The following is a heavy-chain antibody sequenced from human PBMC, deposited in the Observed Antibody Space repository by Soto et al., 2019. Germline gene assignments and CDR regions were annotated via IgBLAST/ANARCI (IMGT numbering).Heavy chain of an antibody. CDR3: ARDEGIYDILTGYYYAHYFDY. Sequence: ASVKVSCRASGYTFTHFYITWGRQAPGQGLEWMGAISPHNFNTNYAQKFRGRVTLTTEKSTNTAYMDLGSLTSDDTAVYYCARDEGIYDILTGYYYAHYFDYWGQGIPVTVSS. CDR2: ISPHNFNT. J-gene: IGHJ4*02. D-gene: IGHD3-9*01. V-gene: IGHV1-18*01. CDR1: GYTFTHFY.